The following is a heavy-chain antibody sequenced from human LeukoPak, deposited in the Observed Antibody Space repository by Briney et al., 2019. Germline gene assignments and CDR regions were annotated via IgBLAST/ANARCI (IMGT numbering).Heavy chain of an antibody. D-gene: IGHD1-14*01. CDR3: ARGNHYFDY. CDR2: ISSSGTTI. J-gene: IGHJ4*02. V-gene: IGHV3-48*03. Sequence: PGGSLRLSCAASGFTISSYEMNWVRQAPGKGLEWVSYISSSGTTIYYADSVNGRFTISRDNAKNSLYLQMSSLRAEDTAVYCCARGNHYFDYWGQGTLVTVSS. CDR1: GFTISSYE.